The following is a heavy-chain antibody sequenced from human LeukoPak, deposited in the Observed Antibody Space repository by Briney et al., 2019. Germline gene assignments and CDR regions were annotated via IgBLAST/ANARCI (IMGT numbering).Heavy chain of an antibody. Sequence: GGSLRLSCAVSGFTFSTYAVNWVRQAPGKGLEWVSTISGSGDSTYYADSVKGRFTISRDNSKDTLYLQMSSVRVDDTAVYYCARDRGRYYDSRGFYWGYYFDSWGQGILVTVST. CDR2: ISGSGDST. D-gene: IGHD3-22*01. V-gene: IGHV3-23*01. CDR1: GFTFSTYA. J-gene: IGHJ4*02. CDR3: ARDRGRYYDSRGFYWGYYFDS.